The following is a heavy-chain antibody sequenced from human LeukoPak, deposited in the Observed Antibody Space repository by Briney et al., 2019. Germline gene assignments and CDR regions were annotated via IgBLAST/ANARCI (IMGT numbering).Heavy chain of an antibody. J-gene: IGHJ1*01. CDR2: ISYDGSNK. CDR1: GFTFSSYG. Sequence: GGSLRLSCAASGFTFSSYGMHWVRQAPGKGLEWVAVISYDGSNKYYADSVKGRFAISRDNSKNTLYLQMNSLRAEDTAVYYCAKDSSSWYTNFQHWGQGTLVTVSS. CDR3: AKDSSSWYTNFQH. D-gene: IGHD6-13*01. V-gene: IGHV3-30*18.